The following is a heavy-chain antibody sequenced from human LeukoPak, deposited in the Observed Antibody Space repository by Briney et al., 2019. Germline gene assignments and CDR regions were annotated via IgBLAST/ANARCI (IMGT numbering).Heavy chain of an antibody. CDR2: ISAYNGNT. CDR1: GYTFTSYY. V-gene: IGHV1-18*04. D-gene: IGHD6-13*01. Sequence: ASVKVSCKASGYTFTSYYMHWVRQAPGQGLEWMGWISAYNGNTNYAQKLQGRVTMTTDTSTSTAYMELRSLRSDDTAVYYCARESYSSSWYGSWYYYMDVWGKGTTVTVSS. CDR3: ARESYSSSWYGSWYYYMDV. J-gene: IGHJ6*03.